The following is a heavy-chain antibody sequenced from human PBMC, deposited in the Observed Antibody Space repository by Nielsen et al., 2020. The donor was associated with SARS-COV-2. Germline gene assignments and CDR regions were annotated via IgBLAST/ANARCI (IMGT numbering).Heavy chain of an antibody. Sequence: GEFLKISCQGSGYSFTSYWISWVRQMPGKGLEWMGRIDPSDSYTNYSPSFQGHATISADKSISTAYLQWSSLKASDTAMYYCARQSGGVNWYFVLWGRGTLVTVSS. D-gene: IGHD2-8*02. V-gene: IGHV5-10-1*01. CDR1: GYSFTSYW. J-gene: IGHJ2*01. CDR2: IDPSDSYT. CDR3: ARQSGGVNWYFVL.